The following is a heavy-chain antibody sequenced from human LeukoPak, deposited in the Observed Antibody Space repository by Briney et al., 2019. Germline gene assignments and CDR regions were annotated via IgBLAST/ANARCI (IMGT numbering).Heavy chain of an antibody. CDR2: ISYDGNNK. J-gene: IGHJ4*02. CDR3: AKERYYDSSGYYSKSYIDY. CDR1: GFTFSSYG. D-gene: IGHD3-22*01. V-gene: IGHV3-30*18. Sequence: GGSLRLSCAASGFTFSSYGMHWVRQAPGKGLEWVSVISYDGNNKYYADSVKGRFTISRDNSKNTLYLQMNILRAEDTAVYYCAKERYYDSSGYYSKSYIDYWGQGTLVTVSS.